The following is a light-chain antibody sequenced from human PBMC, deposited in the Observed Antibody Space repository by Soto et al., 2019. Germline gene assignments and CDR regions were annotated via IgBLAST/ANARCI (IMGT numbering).Light chain of an antibody. CDR3: QVWNSNSDHYV. Sequence: SYELTQPPSGSVTPGQTARITCGGNNIGSKRVHWYQQRPGQDPVLVVYDDNDRPSGITERFSGSNSGNTATPTVSRVEAGDEADYYCQVWNSNSDHYVFGTGTKLPV. V-gene: IGLV3-21*02. CDR2: DDN. CDR1: NIGSKR. J-gene: IGLJ1*01.